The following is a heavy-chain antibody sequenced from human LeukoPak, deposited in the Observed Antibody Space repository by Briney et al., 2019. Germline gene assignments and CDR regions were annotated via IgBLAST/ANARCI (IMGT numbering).Heavy chain of an antibody. CDR1: GGFISGYY. D-gene: IGHD6-13*01. CDR2: IYTSGST. Sequence: SETLSLTCTVSGGFISGYYWSWIRQPPGKGLEWIGYIYTSGSTNYNPSLKSRVNISVDTSKNQFSLNLTSVTAADTAVYYCARCSSSRYASLDYWGKGTLVTVSS. J-gene: IGHJ4*02. CDR3: ARCSSSRYASLDY. V-gene: IGHV4-4*09.